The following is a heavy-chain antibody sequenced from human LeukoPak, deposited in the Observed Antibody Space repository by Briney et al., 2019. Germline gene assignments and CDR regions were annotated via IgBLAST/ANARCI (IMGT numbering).Heavy chain of an antibody. V-gene: IGHV4-4*07. CDR1: GGSSSSNY. CDR2: MYVSGST. CDR3: ARSYCSNTSCYRNAFDI. J-gene: IGHJ3*02. Sequence: PSETLSLTCTVSGGSSSSNYWSWIRQPAGKGLEWIGRMYVSGSTDYNPSLKRRVTMSVDTSKNQFSLQLNSVTAADTAVYYCARSYCSNTSCYRNAFDIWGQGTMVTVSS. D-gene: IGHD2-2*02.